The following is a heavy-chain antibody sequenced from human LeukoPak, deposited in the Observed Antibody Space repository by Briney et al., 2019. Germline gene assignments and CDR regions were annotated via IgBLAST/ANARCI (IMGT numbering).Heavy chain of an antibody. Sequence: ASVKVSCKTSGYTFTSYAVTWVRQAPGQGLEWMGWINVANGDTNYAQKFQDRVTMTTDTSTSTASMEVRSLTSDDTAVYYCARGRFPGSGSYYNSFDYFGQGTLVTVSS. CDR1: GYTFTSYA. V-gene: IGHV1-18*01. CDR3: ARGRFPGSGSYYNSFDY. D-gene: IGHD3-10*01. CDR2: INVANGDT. J-gene: IGHJ4*02.